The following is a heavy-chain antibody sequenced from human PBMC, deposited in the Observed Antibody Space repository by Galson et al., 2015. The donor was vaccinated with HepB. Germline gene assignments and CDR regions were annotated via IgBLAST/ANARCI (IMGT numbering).Heavy chain of an antibody. CDR1: GFTFRNYG. V-gene: IGHV3-74*01. CDR3: ARASRVDY. Sequence: SLRLSCAASGFTFRNYGMHWVRQAPGKGLVWVSRINNDGSTTTYADSVKGRFTISRDNAKNTLYLQMNSLRAEDTAVYYCARASRVDYWGQGTLVTVSS. J-gene: IGHJ4*02. CDR2: INNDGSTT.